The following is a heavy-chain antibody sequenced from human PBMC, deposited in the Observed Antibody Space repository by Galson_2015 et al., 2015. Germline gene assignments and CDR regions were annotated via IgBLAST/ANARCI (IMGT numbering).Heavy chain of an antibody. D-gene: IGHD3-9*01. CDR2: MNPSSGNT. CDR1: GYTFTSYD. Sequence: SVKVSCKASGYTFTSYDINWVRQATGQGLEWMGWMNPSSGNTGYAQKFQGRVTMTRNTSISTAYMELSSLRSEDTAVYYCARVRQYDMNLNQYWGQGTLVTVSS. V-gene: IGHV1-8*01. J-gene: IGHJ4*02. CDR3: ARVRQYDMNLNQY.